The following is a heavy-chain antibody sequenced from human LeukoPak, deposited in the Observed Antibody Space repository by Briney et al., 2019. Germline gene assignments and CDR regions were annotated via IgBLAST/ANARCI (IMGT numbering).Heavy chain of an antibody. Sequence: KTSETLSLTCAVYGGSFSGYYWSWIRQPPGKGLEWIGEINHSGSTNYNPALKSRVTISVDTSKNQFSLKLSSVTAADTAVYYCARGCSSTSCYEGGGSDYWGQRTLVTVSS. J-gene: IGHJ4*02. V-gene: IGHV4-34*01. CDR3: ARGCSSTSCYEGGGSDY. CDR1: GGSFSGYY. D-gene: IGHD2-2*01. CDR2: INHSGST.